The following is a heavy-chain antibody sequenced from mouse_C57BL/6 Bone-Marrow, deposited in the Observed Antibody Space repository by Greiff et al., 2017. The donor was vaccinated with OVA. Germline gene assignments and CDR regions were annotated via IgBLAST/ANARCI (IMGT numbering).Heavy chain of an antibody. CDR2: IYPGNSDT. Sequence: EVQLQQSGTVLARPGASVKMSCKTSGYTFTSYWMHWVKQRPGQGLEWIGAIYPGNSDTSYNQKFKGKAKLTAVTSASTAYMGLSSVTSEDSAVYYCTRSETNYAMDYWGQGTSVTVSS. CDR1: GYTFTSYW. CDR3: TRSETNYAMDY. J-gene: IGHJ4*01. V-gene: IGHV1-5*01.